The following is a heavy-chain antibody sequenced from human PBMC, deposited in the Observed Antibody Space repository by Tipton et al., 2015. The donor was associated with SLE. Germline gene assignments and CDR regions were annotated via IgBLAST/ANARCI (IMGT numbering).Heavy chain of an antibody. D-gene: IGHD6-13*01. Sequence: QLVQSGAEVKKPGASVKVSCKASGYTFTSYDINWVRQATGQGLEWMGWMNPNSGNTGYAQKFQGRVTMTRNTSISTAYMELSSLRSEDTAVYYCARPYSSSLYNYYYYGMDVWGQGTTVTFSS. CDR2: MNPNSGNT. CDR1: GYTFTSYD. J-gene: IGHJ6*02. V-gene: IGHV1-8*01. CDR3: ARPYSSSLYNYYYYGMDV.